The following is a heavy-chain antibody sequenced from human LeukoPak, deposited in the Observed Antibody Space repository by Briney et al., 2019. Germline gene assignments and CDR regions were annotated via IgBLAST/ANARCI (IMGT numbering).Heavy chain of an antibody. D-gene: IGHD3-10*01. V-gene: IGHV3-23*01. J-gene: IGHJ4*02. CDR2: ISGSGGST. Sequence: GGSLRLSCAASGFTFSSYAMSWVRQAPGKGLEWVSGISGSGGSTYYADSVKGRFTISRDNSKNTLYLQMNSLRAEDTAVYYCVKDLTTMVRGALDYWAREPWSPSP. CDR1: GFTFSSYA. CDR3: VKDLTTMVRGALDY.